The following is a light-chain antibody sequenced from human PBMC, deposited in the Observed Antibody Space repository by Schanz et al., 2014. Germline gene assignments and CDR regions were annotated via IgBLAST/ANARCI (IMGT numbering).Light chain of an antibody. CDR2: EGT. CDR3: NSFTSSHTHV. V-gene: IGLV2-14*02. CDR1: SSDLGSYNL. Sequence: QSVLTQPASVSGSPGQSITISCTGTSSDLGSYNLVSWYQQHPGKAPKLMIYEGTKRPSGVSSRFSGSKSGNTASLTISRLQAEDEADYYCNSFTSSHTHVFGGGTKLTVL. J-gene: IGLJ3*02.